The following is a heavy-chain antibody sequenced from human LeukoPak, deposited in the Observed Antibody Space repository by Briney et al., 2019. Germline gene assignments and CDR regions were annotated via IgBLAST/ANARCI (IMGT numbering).Heavy chain of an antibody. CDR1: GFTFIIYA. CDR3: AKLDWFDP. V-gene: IGHV3-23*01. CDR2: ISVSGGST. J-gene: IGHJ5*02. Sequence: GGSLRLSFAASGFTFIIYAMSWVRQAPGKGLEWVSAISVSGGSTYYADSVKGRFTISRDNSKNTLYLQMNSLRAEDTAVYYCAKLDWFDPWGQGTLVTVSS.